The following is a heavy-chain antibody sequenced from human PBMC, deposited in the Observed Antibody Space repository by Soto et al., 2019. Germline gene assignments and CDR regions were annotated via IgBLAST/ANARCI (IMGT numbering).Heavy chain of an antibody. CDR2: ISSSGFST. CDR3: AKRRAMGATGAFDI. J-gene: IGHJ3*02. V-gene: IGHV3-23*01. D-gene: IGHD1-26*01. CDR1: GFHLTTYP. Sequence: GGSVILSCAALGFHLTTYPMSSVRQALGKGLEWVSHISSSGFSTYYADSVKGRFTISRDNSKNTLYLQMSSLRAEDTAVFYCAKRRAMGATGAFDIWGQGIMVTVSS.